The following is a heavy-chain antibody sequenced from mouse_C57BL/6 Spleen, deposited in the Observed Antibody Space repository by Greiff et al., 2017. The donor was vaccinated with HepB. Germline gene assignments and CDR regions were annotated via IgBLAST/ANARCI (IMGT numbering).Heavy chain of an antibody. D-gene: IGHD2-4*01. V-gene: IGHV3-6*01. CDR2: ISYDGSN. J-gene: IGHJ2*01. CDR3: ARESDYDEYFDY. CDR1: GYSITSGYY. Sequence: DVKLVESGPGLVKPSQSLSLTCSVTGYSITSGYYWNWIRQFPGNKLEWMGYISYDGSNNYNPSLKNRISITRDTSKNQFFLKLNSVTTEDTATYYCARESDYDEYFDYWGQGTTLTVSS.